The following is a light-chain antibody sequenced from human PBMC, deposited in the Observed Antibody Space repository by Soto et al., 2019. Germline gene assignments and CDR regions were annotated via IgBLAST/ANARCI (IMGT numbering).Light chain of an antibody. CDR3: QQYNSWLRT. J-gene: IGKJ1*01. V-gene: IGKV3-15*01. CDR1: QSVSSN. Sequence: EIVMTQSPATLSVSPGERATLSCRASQSVSSNLAWYQQRPGQAPRLLIYAASTRATGIPARFSGSGSGTEFTLTISSLQAEDFAVYYCQQYNSWLRTFGQGTKVDIK. CDR2: AAS.